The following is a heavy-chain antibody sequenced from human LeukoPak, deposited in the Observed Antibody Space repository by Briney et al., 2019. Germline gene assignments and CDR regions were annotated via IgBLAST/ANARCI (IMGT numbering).Heavy chain of an antibody. J-gene: IGHJ4*02. V-gene: IGHV4-61*02. CDR2: MYTSGST. D-gene: IGHD6-13*01. CDR1: GGSISSGSYY. CDR3: ARGSSWYDLDY. Sequence: SETLSLTCTVSGGSISSGSYYWSWIRQPTGKGLEWIGRMYTSGSTNYNPSLKSRVTISVDTSKNQFSLKLSSVTAADTAVYYCARGSSWYDLDYWGQGTLVTVSS.